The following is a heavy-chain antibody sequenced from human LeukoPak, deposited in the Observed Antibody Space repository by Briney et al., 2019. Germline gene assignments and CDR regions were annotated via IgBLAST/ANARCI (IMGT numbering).Heavy chain of an antibody. CDR3: ARGGSSSWGDSTLDY. Sequence: ASVKVSCKASGYTVTSYGISWVRQAPGQGLAWMGWISAYNGNTNYAQKLQGRVTMTTDTSTSTAYMELRSLRSDDTAVYYCARGGSSSWGDSTLDYWGQGTLVTVSS. D-gene: IGHD6-13*01. CDR2: ISAYNGNT. V-gene: IGHV1-18*01. CDR1: GYTVTSYG. J-gene: IGHJ4*02.